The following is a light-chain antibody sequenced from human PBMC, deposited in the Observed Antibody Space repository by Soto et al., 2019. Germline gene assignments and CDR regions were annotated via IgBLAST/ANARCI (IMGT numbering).Light chain of an antibody. CDR3: QQRNFWPPWT. CDR2: DAS. J-gene: IGKJ1*01. CDR1: QSVNNY. V-gene: IGKV3-11*01. Sequence: EIVLTQSAATLSLSPGERATLSCKASQSVNNYLAWYQQKPGQAPRLLIYDASNRATDIPARFSGSGSGTDFTLTISSLEPEDFGVYYCQQRNFWPPWTFGQGTKVDI.